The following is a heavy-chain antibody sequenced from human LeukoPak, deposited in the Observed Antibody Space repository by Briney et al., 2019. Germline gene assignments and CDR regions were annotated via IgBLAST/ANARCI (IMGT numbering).Heavy chain of an antibody. D-gene: IGHD5-12*01. V-gene: IGHV3-23*01. Sequence: TARSLTPSCAASGFTFSTYAMSWVRQAPKRGMEWDSVISGSGGNTYYADPVKGRFTTSRDNSKNTLYLQRNSLRAEDTALYYCAKGLSGYVPFDYWGQGTLVTVSS. CDR2: ISGSGGNT. J-gene: IGHJ4*02. CDR3: AKGLSGYVPFDY. CDR1: GFTFSTYA.